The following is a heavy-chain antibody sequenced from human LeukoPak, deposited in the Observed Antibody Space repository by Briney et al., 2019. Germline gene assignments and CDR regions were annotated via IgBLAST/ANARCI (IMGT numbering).Heavy chain of an antibody. V-gene: IGHV3-23*01. D-gene: IGHD1-26*01. Sequence: GGSLRLSCAAPGFIFSDYGMNWARQVPGGGLQWVSSISNSASTYYADSVKGRFTISRDNSKNTLYLQMNSLRAEDTAIYYCAKDIPISGSYFHWGQGTLVTVSP. CDR1: GFIFSDYG. CDR3: AKDIPISGSYFH. CDR2: ISNSAST. J-gene: IGHJ4*02.